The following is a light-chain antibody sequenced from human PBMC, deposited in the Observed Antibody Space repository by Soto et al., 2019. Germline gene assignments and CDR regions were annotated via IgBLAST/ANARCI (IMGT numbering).Light chain of an antibody. V-gene: IGKV1-9*01. CDR1: QGITNY. J-gene: IGKJ1*01. Sequence: DIPLTQSPSFLSASLGDRVTITCRASQGITNYLAWYQQNPGKAPKLLIYSASTLQTGVPSRFSGSGSGTEFTLTISSLQPEDFATYYCQQLNSFGTFGQGTTVEMK. CDR2: SAS. CDR3: QQLNSFGT.